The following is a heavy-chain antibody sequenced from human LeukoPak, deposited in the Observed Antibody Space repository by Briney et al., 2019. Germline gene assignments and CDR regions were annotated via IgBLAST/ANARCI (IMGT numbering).Heavy chain of an antibody. CDR1: GGTFSSYA. Sequence: SVKVSCKASGGTFSSYAISWVRQAPGQGLEWMGGIIPISGTANYAQKFHVRVTITADESTSTAHMELSSLRSEDTAVYYCARDLSDAFDIWGQGTMVTVSS. CDR3: ARDLSDAFDI. CDR2: IIPISGTA. V-gene: IGHV1-69*13. J-gene: IGHJ3*02.